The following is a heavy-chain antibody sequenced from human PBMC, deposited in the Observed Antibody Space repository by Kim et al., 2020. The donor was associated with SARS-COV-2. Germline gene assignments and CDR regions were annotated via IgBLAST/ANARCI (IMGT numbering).Heavy chain of an antibody. CDR3: ARESRMIVDGYGMDV. CDR2: IYYSGST. Sequence: SETLSLTCTVSGFTISGEYWCWGGQAPGKGLEWIGDIYYSGSTNYNPSLKSRVTRSVETSKNQFSLKLRSVTAADTAVYYCARESRMIVDGYGMDVWGQWTTGTVSS. V-gene: IGHV4-59*01. D-gene: IGHD3-22*01. CDR1: GFTISGEY. J-gene: IGHJ6*02.